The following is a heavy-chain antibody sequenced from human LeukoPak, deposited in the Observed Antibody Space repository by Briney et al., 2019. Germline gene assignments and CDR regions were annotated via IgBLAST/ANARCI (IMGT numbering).Heavy chain of an antibody. D-gene: IGHD2/OR15-2a*01. V-gene: IGHV4-39*01. CDR1: GGSISSSSYY. Sequence: SETLSLTCTVSGGSISSSSYYWGWIRQPPGKGLEWIGSIYYSGSTYYNPSLKSRVTISVDTSKNQFSLKLSSVTAADTAVYYCASTRRPAYYLTPTFDYWGQGTLVTVSS. CDR3: ASTRRPAYYLTPTFDY. CDR2: IYYSGST. J-gene: IGHJ4*02.